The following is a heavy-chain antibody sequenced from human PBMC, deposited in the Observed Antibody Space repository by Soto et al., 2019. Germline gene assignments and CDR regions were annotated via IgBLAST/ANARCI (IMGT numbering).Heavy chain of an antibody. Sequence: GSPVELACKSSVGTFSRYVIICVRLDTGQGLDWMGGIIPIFGTANYAQKFQGRVTITADKSTSTAYMELSSLRSEDTAVYYCARPTVVTTTGYYYDYHGMDVGGQATTVTSP. CDR2: IIPIFGTA. V-gene: IGHV1-69*06. CDR1: VGTFSRYV. CDR3: ARPTVVTTTGYYYDYHGMDV. J-gene: IGHJ6*02. D-gene: IGHD2-21*02.